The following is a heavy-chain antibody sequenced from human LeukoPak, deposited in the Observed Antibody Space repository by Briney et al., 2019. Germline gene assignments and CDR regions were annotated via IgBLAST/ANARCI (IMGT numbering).Heavy chain of an antibody. D-gene: IGHD2-15*01. CDR1: GFTFNNYA. CDR3: ASPPRGRAV. Sequence: PGGSLRLSCAASGFTFNNYAMSWVRQAPGKGLEWVTTISVSGGTTYYADSVKGRFTISRDNAKNSLYLQMNSLRDEDTAVYYCASPPRGRAVWGQGTLVTVSS. V-gene: IGHV3-23*01. CDR2: ISVSGGTT. J-gene: IGHJ4*02.